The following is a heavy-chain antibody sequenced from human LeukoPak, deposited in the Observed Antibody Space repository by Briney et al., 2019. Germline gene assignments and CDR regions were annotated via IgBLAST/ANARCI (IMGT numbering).Heavy chain of an antibody. D-gene: IGHD6-13*01. CDR2: ISGSGGST. Sequence: GGSLRLSCAASGFTFSSYAMSWVRQAPGKGLEWVSAISGSGGSTYYADSVKGRFTISRDNSKNTLYLQMNSLRAEDTAVYYCAKDHAVPRGTGIAAAGEDYWGQGTLVTVSS. V-gene: IGHV3-23*01. CDR1: GFTFSSYA. CDR3: AKDHAVPRGTGIAAAGEDY. J-gene: IGHJ4*02.